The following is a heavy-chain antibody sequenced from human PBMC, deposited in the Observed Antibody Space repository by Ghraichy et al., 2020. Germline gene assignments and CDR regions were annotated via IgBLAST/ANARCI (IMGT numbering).Heavy chain of an antibody. Sequence: SETLSLTCTVSGGSISSYYWSWIRQPAGKGLEWIGRIYSSGNTDRNPSLKSRVTMSVDTSKNQFSLKLTSVTAADTAVYYCARGPPPDLDYWGQGILVTVSS. CDR1: GGSISSYY. CDR2: IYSSGNT. D-gene: IGHD1-14*01. CDR3: ARGPPPDLDY. V-gene: IGHV4-4*07. J-gene: IGHJ4*02.